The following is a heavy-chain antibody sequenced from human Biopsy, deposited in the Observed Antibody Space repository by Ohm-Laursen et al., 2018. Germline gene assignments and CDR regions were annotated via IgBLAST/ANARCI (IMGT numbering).Heavy chain of an antibody. J-gene: IGHJ4*02. CDR1: GGSISSYY. CDR2: IYTSGST. D-gene: IGHD3-16*01. Sequence: TLSLTCSVSGGSISSYYWNWIRQPAGKGLEWIGRIYTSGSTNFNPSLKSRATMSIDTSKNQFSLRLSSVTAADTAVYYCARAAFGPFDSWGQGALVTVSS. V-gene: IGHV4-4*07. CDR3: ARAAFGPFDS.